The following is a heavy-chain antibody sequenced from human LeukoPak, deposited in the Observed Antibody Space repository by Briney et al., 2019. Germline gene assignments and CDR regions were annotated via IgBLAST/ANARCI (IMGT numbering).Heavy chain of an antibody. CDR2: ISGYNGNT. Sequence: GASVKVSCKTSGYTFTNHGIDWVRQAPGQGLEWIGWISGYNGNTNYPQKLQGRISMTTDTSTSTVYMELRSLTSDDTAVYYCARDGSRPGDYWGQGTLVTVSS. J-gene: IGHJ4*02. D-gene: IGHD6-19*01. CDR3: ARDGSRPGDY. V-gene: IGHV1-18*01. CDR1: GYTFTNHG.